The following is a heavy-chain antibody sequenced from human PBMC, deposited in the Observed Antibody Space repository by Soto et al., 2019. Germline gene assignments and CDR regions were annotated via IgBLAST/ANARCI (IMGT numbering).Heavy chain of an antibody. V-gene: IGHV3-23*01. CDR2: IGAGSAGT. Sequence: LRLSCAASGFSFPSFAMSWVRQAPGKGLEWVSTIGAGSAGTHYADSVKGRFTISRDDSKNTLYLEMNSLRADDTAVYYCAAPRVWVARTRYFDPWGQGTPVTVSS. J-gene: IGHJ5*02. CDR1: GFSFPSFA. D-gene: IGHD3-16*01. CDR3: AAPRVWVARTRYFDP.